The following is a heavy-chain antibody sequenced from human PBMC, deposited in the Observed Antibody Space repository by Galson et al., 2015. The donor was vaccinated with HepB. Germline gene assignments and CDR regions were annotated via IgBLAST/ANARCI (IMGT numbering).Heavy chain of an antibody. J-gene: IGHJ4*02. CDR1: GYTFTSYG. Sequence: SVKVSCKASGYTFTSYGISWVRQAPGQGLEWMGWISAYNGNTNYAQKLQGRVTMTTDTSTSTAHMELRSLRSDDTAVYYCARGGFDSSGYYYTNYFDYWGQGTLVTVSS. V-gene: IGHV1-18*01. D-gene: IGHD3-22*01. CDR2: ISAYNGNT. CDR3: ARGGFDSSGYYYTNYFDY.